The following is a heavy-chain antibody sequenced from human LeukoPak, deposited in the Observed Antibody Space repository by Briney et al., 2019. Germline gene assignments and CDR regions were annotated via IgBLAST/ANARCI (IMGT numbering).Heavy chain of an antibody. Sequence: HPGGSLRLSCAPSGFIFSKSAMHWVRQAPGMGLEWLAVVWSHGRTQYYADSVKGRFTISRDNSENTLFLQMNNLRGEDTAVYYCERSTTGSDGQYYFDYWPGDPGHRL. V-gene: IGHV3-33*01. CDR2: VWSHGRTQ. CDR1: GFIFSKSA. CDR3: ERSTTGSDGQYYFDY. J-gene: IGHJ4*02. D-gene: IGHD1-1*01.